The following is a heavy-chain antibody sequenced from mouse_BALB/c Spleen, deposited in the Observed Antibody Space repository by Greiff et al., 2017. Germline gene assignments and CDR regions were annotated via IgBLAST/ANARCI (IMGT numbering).Heavy chain of an antibody. V-gene: IGHV5-17*02. CDR1: GFTFSSFG. CDR2: ISSGSSTI. J-gene: IGHJ1*01. Sequence: EVHLVESGGGLVQPGGSRKLSCAASGFTFSSFGMHWVRQAPEKGLEWVAYISSGSSTIYYADTVKGRFTISRDNPKNTLFLQMTSLRSEDTAMYYCARGDYGSSYRYFDVWGAGTTVTVSS. D-gene: IGHD1-1*01. CDR3: ARGDYGSSYRYFDV.